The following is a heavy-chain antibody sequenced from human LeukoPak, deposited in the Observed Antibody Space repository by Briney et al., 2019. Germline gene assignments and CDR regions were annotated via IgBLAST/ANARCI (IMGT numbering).Heavy chain of an antibody. Sequence: PEGSLRLSCAASGFTFSSYGMHWVRQAPGKGLEWVAVIWYGGSNKYYADSVKGRFTISRDNSKNTLYLQMNSLRAEDTAVYYCAKSPRSGIFGVVIPYYMDVWGKGTTVTVSS. CDR1: GFTFSSYG. D-gene: IGHD3-3*01. CDR2: IWYGGSNK. J-gene: IGHJ6*03. CDR3: AKSPRSGIFGVVIPYYMDV. V-gene: IGHV3-30*02.